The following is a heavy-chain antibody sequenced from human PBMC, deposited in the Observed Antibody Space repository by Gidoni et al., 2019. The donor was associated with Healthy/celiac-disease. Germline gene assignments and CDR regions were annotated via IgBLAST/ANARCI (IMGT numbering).Heavy chain of an antibody. CDR1: GLTFSNPG. CDR3: TTEPPAAGPSGISDAFDI. V-gene: IGHV3-15*07. J-gene: IGHJ3*02. CDR2: IKSKTDGGTT. Sequence: EVQLVESGGGLVQPGGSLRLSRAAPGLTFSNPGMKWGRQAPGKGLEWVGRIKSKTDGGTTDYAEPVKGRFTNSRDDSKHTLYLQMNSLKTEDTAVYYCTTEPPAAGPSGISDAFDIWGQGTMVTVSS.